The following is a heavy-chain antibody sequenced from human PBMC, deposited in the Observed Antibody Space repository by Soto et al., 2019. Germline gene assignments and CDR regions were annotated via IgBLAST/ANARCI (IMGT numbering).Heavy chain of an antibody. CDR2: IIPIFGTA. Sequence: SVKVSFKASGGTFSSYAISWLRQAPGQGLEWMGGIIPIFGTANYAQKFQGRVTITADKSTSTAYMELSSLRSEDTAVYYCAKGSGYQYYFDYWGQGTLVTVSS. J-gene: IGHJ4*02. CDR3: AKGSGYQYYFDY. V-gene: IGHV1-69*06. CDR1: GGTFSSYA. D-gene: IGHD3-22*01.